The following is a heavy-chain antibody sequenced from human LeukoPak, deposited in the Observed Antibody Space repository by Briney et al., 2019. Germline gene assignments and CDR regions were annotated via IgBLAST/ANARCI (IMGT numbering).Heavy chain of an antibody. Sequence: PGGSLRLSCAASGFTFSSYSMNWVRQAPGKGLEWVSSISSSSSYIYYADSVKGRFTISRDNAKNSLYLQMDSLRAEDTAVYYCARAGVTTAFDIWGQGTLVTVSS. D-gene: IGHD4-17*01. J-gene: IGHJ4*02. CDR3: ARAGVTTAFDI. CDR2: ISSSSSYI. V-gene: IGHV3-21*01. CDR1: GFTFSSYS.